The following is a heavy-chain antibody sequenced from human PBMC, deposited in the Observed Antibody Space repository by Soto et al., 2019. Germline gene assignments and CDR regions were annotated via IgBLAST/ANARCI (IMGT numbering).Heavy chain of an antibody. CDR3: VRDGSKTLRDCFDP. J-gene: IGHJ5*02. V-gene: IGHV4-4*07. CDR2: VYATGTS. Sequence: SETLSLSGRVTGGSMSKLYWGWIRMTAGKGLEWMGRVYATGTSDYNPSLRSRSAMSVDISKKTLSLRLRSVTAADTGVYYCVRDGSKTLRDCFDPWGQGILVTVSS. CDR1: GGSMSKLY. D-gene: IGHD4-17*01.